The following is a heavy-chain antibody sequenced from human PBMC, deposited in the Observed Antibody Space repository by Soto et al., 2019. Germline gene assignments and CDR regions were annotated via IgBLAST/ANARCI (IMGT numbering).Heavy chain of an antibody. D-gene: IGHD2-21*01. CDR1: GYRFISYY. V-gene: IGHV1-46*01. J-gene: IGHJ6*02. CDR3: ARDISRRQTYYGMDV. CDR2: FNPANGRT. Sequence: QVQLVQSGAEVKKPGASVKVSCKASGYRFISYYVHWVRQAPGQGLEGIAVFNPANGRTTYAETFHGRITITTDTSTSTLFMELSSLRSEDTAVYFCARDISRRQTYYGMDVWGQGTTVTVSS.